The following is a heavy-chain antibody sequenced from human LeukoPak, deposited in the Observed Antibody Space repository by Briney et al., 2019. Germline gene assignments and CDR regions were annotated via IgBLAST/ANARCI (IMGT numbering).Heavy chain of an antibody. CDR2: IRSKANSYAT. J-gene: IGHJ4*02. V-gene: IGHV3-73*01. CDR1: GFTFSGSA. D-gene: IGHD2-2*01. Sequence: GGSLRLSCAASGFTFSGSAMHWVRQASGKGLEWVGRIRSKANSYATAYAASVKGRFTISRDDSKNTAYLQMNSLNTEDTAVYYCTRHAHCSSTSCFIDYWGQGTLVTVSS. CDR3: TRHAHCSSTSCFIDY.